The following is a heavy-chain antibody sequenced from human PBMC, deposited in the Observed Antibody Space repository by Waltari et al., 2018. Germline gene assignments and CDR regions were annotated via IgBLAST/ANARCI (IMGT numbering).Heavy chain of an antibody. J-gene: IGHJ4*02. CDR2: VHGSTGRT. V-gene: IGHV4-4*02. CDR3: ARDRGRGLYLDT. Sequence: QLQLQESGPGLVQPSWTLSLTCAVSGDSASNPYLWNWVRQPPGKGLEWIGQVHGSTGRTNYNPSFASRVTVSLDTYNNQFSLKLTYATAADTAVYYCARDRGRGLYLDTWGPGTLVTVSP. CDR1: GDSASNPYL. D-gene: IGHD2-15*01.